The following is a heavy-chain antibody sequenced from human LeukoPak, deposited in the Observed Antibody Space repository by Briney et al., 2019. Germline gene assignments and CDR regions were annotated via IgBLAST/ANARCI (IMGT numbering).Heavy chain of an antibody. J-gene: IGHJ4*02. CDR2: IYYGGST. Sequence: AETLSLSCVVSGGSISSSSYCWGWIRQPPGLGLEWVGYIYYGGSTNYNPSLKSLATISVDTTKTQFRLKHSSVTAATTFYYCCARDTRPHGNCSAGWGQGTLVTASS. D-gene: IGHD1-1*01. CDR1: GGSISSSSYC. V-gene: IGHV4-39*06. CDR3: ARDTRPHGNCSAG.